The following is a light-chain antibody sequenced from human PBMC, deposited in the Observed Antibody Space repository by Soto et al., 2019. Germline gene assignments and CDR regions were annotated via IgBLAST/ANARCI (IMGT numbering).Light chain of an antibody. V-gene: IGKV1-39*01. J-gene: IGKJ3*01. CDR3: QERYSAPFT. Sequence: DIQMTQSPSSLSASVGDRITITCRASQSIARYLNWYQHKPGKAPKLLIYAASSLQSGVPSRFSGSGSGTEFTLTISSLQPEDFATYYCQERYSAPFTFGPGTKVDIE. CDR1: QSIARY. CDR2: AAS.